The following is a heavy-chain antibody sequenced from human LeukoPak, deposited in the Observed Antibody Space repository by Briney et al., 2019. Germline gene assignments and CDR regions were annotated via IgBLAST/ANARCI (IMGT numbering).Heavy chain of an antibody. CDR3: ARAIFGVVINYYYYMDV. CDR2: INWNGGST. CDR1: GFTFDDYG. V-gene: IGHV3-20*04. Sequence: GGSLRLSCAASGFTFDDYGMSWVRQAPGKGLEWVSAINWNGGSTGYADSVKGRFTISRDNAKNSLYLQMNSLRAEDTALYYCARAIFGVVINYYYYMDVWGKGTTVTVSS. J-gene: IGHJ6*03. D-gene: IGHD3-3*01.